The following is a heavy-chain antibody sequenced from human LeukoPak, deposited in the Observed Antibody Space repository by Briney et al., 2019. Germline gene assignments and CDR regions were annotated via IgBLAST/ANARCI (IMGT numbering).Heavy chain of an antibody. D-gene: IGHD2-15*01. V-gene: IGHV3-30*03. J-gene: IGHJ3*02. CDR2: ISYDGSNK. Sequence: GGTLRLSCAASGFTFSSYGMSWVRQAPGKGLEGVAVISYDGSNKYYADSVKGRFTISRDNSKNTLYLQMNSLRAEDTAVYYCARTGGYCSGGSCLFDAFDIWGQGTMVTVSS. CDR3: ARTGGYCSGGSCLFDAFDI. CDR1: GFTFSSYG.